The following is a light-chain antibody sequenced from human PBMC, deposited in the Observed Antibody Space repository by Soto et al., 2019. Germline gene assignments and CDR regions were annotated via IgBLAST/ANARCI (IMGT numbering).Light chain of an antibody. Sequence: EIVMTQSPATLSVSPGERATLSCRASQSVSSNLAWYQQKPGQAPRLLIYGASTRATGIPARFSGSGSGTEFTLTISSLQSEDFAVYYCNQGFTFGPGTKVDIK. J-gene: IGKJ3*01. CDR1: QSVSSN. CDR3: NQGFT. CDR2: GAS. V-gene: IGKV3-15*01.